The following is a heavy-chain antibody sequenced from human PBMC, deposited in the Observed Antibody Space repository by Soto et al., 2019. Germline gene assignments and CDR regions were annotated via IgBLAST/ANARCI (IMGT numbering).Heavy chain of an antibody. CDR1: GGSVNSGNYY. Sequence: PSETLSLTCTVSGGSVNSGNYYWSWIRQPPGKGLEWIGYIYSSGSTNYNPSLKSRVSISVDTSKNHLSLKLSSVTAADTAVYYCASSPRFAFDIWGQGTMVTVSS. V-gene: IGHV4-61*03. CDR2: IYSSGST. J-gene: IGHJ3*02. CDR3: ASSPRFAFDI.